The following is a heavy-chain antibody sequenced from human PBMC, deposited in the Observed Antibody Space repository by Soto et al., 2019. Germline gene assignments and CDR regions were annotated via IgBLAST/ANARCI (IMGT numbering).Heavy chain of an antibody. V-gene: IGHV4-34*01. D-gene: IGHD1-1*01. Sequence: SETLSLTCAVYGGSFSGYKWRWVRQAPGKGLEWIGEINHSGSTKNSPSLESRVTISVDASKNQFSLKLTSMTAADTAVYYCSRSVQGWTPFDYWGQGTLVTVSS. CDR2: INHSGST. CDR3: SRSVQGWTPFDY. CDR1: GGSFSGYK. J-gene: IGHJ4*02.